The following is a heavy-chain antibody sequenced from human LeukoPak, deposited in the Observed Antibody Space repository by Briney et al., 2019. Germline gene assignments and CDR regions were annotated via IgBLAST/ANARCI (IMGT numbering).Heavy chain of an antibody. J-gene: IGHJ4*02. CDR2: TSSNGGST. V-gene: IGHV3-64*01. CDR1: GFTFSSYA. D-gene: IGHD2-21*01. CDR3: ARGTLIPCDY. Sequence: GGSLRLSCAASGFTFSSYAMHWVRQAPGKGLEYVSATSSNGGSTYYANSVKGRFTISRDDSKNTLYLQMGSLRAEDMAVYYCARGTLIPCDYWGQGTLVTVSS.